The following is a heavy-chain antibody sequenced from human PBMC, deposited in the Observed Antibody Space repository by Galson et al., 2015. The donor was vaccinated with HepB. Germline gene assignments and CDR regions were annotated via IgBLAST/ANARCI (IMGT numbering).Heavy chain of an antibody. CDR3: ARSGNYYGVDY. CDR2: IYSGGRT. CDR1: GFTVSSNY. V-gene: IGHV3-53*01. Sequence: SLRLSCAVSGFTVSSNYMSWVRQAPGKGLEWVSIIYSGGRTYYADSVKGRFTISRDTSRNTFYIQMNNLRAEDTAVYYCARSGNYYGVDYWGQGTLVTVSS. J-gene: IGHJ4*02. D-gene: IGHD3-22*01.